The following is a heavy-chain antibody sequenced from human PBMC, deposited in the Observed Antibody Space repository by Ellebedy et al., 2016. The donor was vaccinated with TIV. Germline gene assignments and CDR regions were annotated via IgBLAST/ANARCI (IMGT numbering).Heavy chain of an antibody. V-gene: IGHV3-66*01. CDR1: GFTVSSSY. Sequence: PGGSLRLSCAASGFTVSSSYMTWVRQAPGKGLEWVSVVYSGGNTSYADSVKGRFTISRDNAESILYLQMNSLRVEDTAMYYCAGDFDVWGQGILVTVSS. CDR3: AGDFDV. CDR2: VYSGGNT. D-gene: IGHD3-9*01. J-gene: IGHJ4*02.